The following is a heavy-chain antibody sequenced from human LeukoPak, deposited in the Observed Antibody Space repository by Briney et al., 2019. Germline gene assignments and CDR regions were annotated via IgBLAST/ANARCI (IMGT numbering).Heavy chain of an antibody. D-gene: IGHD3-10*01. CDR3: AKYYGSGSYGYYYYMDV. V-gene: IGHV3-7*03. CDR1: GLTFSSYW. CDR2: IKQDGSEK. J-gene: IGHJ6*03. Sequence: GGSLRLSCAAAGLTFSSYWMSWVRQAPGKGLEWVANIKQDGSEKYYVDSVKGRFTISRDNSKNTLYLQMNSLRAEDTAVYYCAKYYGSGSYGYYYYMDVWGKGTTVTISS.